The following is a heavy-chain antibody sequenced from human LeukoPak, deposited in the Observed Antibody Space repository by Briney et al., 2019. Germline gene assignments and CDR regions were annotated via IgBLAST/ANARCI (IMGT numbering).Heavy chain of an antibody. CDR3: ASASVKTTVVQDYYYYYGMDV. J-gene: IGHJ6*02. Sequence: GESLKISCKGSGYSFTSYWIGWVRQMPGKGLEWMGIIYPGDSDTRYSPSFQGQVTISADKSISTAYLQWSSLKASDTAMYYSASASVKTTVVQDYYYYYGMDVWGQGTTVTVSS. CDR1: GYSFTSYW. CDR2: IYPGDSDT. V-gene: IGHV5-51*01. D-gene: IGHD4-23*01.